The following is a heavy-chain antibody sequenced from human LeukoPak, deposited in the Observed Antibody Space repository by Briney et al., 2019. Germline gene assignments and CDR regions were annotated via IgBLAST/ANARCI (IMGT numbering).Heavy chain of an antibody. D-gene: IGHD2-15*01. CDR3: AKDGGSRTFDY. CDR2: IKPDGSEK. J-gene: IGHJ4*02. CDR1: GFTFSTSL. V-gene: IGHV3-7*03. Sequence: PGGSLRLSCATSGFTFSTSLMTWVRQAPGRGLEWVANIKPDGSEKNYVDSVKGRFTISRDNAKNSLYLEMNSLRVEDTAVYYCAKDGGSRTFDYWGQGTLVTVSS.